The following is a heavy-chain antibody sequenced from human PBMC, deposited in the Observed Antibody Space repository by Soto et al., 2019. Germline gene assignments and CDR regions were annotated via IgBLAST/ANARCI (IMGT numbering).Heavy chain of an antibody. Sequence: PGGSLRLSCAASGFTFRSYGMHWVRQAPGKGLEWVAVTWYDGSQTYYADSVKGRFTISRDNSKSALFLQMDSLRAEDTAIYYCARYNSGYSDYWRQGTMFTASS. D-gene: IGHD3-9*01. CDR3: ARYNSGYSDY. V-gene: IGHV3-33*01. CDR1: GFTFRSYG. J-gene: IGHJ4*02. CDR2: TWYDGSQT.